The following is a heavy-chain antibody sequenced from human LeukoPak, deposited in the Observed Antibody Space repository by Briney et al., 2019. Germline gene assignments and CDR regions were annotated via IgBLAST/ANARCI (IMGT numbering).Heavy chain of an antibody. V-gene: IGHV1-69*06. J-gene: IGHJ4*02. CDR3: ARDITMPTSFDY. CDR1: GGTFSSYA. Sequence: ASVKVSCKASGGTFSSYAISWVRQAPGQGLEWRGGIIPIFVTANYAQKFKGRVAITADKSTSTAYMELSSLRSEDTAVYYCARDITMPTSFDYWGQGTLVTVSS. D-gene: IGHD3-10*01. CDR2: IIPIFVTA.